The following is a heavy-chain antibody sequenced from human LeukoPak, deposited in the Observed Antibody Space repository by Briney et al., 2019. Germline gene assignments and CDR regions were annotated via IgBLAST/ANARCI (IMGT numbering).Heavy chain of an antibody. J-gene: IGHJ4*02. CDR2: IIPIFGTA. V-gene: IGHV1-69*13. CDR3: ARREGLGDTAMVKGAFDY. D-gene: IGHD5-18*01. CDR1: GGTFSSYA. Sequence: SVKVSCKASGGTFSSYAISWVRQAPGQGLEWMGGIIPIFGTANYAQKFQGRVTITADESTSTAYMELSSLRSEDTAVYYCARREGLGDTAMVKGAFDYWGQGTLVTVSS.